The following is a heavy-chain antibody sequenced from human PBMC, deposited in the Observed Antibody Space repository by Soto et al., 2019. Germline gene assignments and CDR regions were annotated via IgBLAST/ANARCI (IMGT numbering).Heavy chain of an antibody. CDR2: ISYGGTT. CDR3: ARQNSDDESIDS. CDR1: GGSISSGGNY. J-gene: IGHJ4*02. D-gene: IGHD5-12*01. V-gene: IGHV4-31*11. Sequence: QVQLQESGPGLVKPSQTLSLTCAVSGGSISSGGNYWSWIRQQPGKGLQWIGYISYGGTTYYNPSLKRQIVISRDMSKNQFSLNLSSVTAADTAMYYCARQNSDDESIDSWGQGTLVTVSS.